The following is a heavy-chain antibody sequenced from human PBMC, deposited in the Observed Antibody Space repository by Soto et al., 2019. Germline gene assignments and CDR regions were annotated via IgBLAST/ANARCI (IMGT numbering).Heavy chain of an antibody. Sequence: EVQLVESGGGLVQPGGSLRLSCAASGFTVSSNYMSWVRQAPGKGLEWVSVIYSGGSTYYADSVKGRFTISRHNSKNTLYLQMNSLSAEDTAVYYCAKGGSSSWYTPYYYGMDVWGQGTTVTVSS. CDR1: GFTVSSNY. V-gene: IGHV3-53*04. D-gene: IGHD6-13*01. CDR2: IYSGGST. CDR3: AKGGSSSWYTPYYYGMDV. J-gene: IGHJ6*02.